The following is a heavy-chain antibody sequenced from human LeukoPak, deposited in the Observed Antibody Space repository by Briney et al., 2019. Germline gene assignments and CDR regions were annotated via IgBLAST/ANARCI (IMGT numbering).Heavy chain of an antibody. Sequence: ASVKVSCKASGYTFTSYAMNWVRQAPGQGLEWMGWINTNTGNPTYAQGFTGRFVFSLDTSVSTAYLQISSLKAEDTAVYYCARDEHRGWLQSPFDYWGQGTLVTVSS. CDR2: INTNTGNP. J-gene: IGHJ4*02. D-gene: IGHD5-24*01. V-gene: IGHV7-4-1*02. CDR1: GYTFTSYA. CDR3: ARDEHRGWLQSPFDY.